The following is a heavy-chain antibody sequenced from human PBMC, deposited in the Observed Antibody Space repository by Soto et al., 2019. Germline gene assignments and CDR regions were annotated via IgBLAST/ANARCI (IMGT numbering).Heavy chain of an antibody. Sequence: ETLSLTCAVSGFFISSGNYWGWIRKPPGKGLEWIGSIFHGGNTYYNPSLKSRVTISVGMSKNQFSLKLNSVTAADTAVYYCARARWYDAFDVWGQGTVVTVSS. V-gene: IGHV4-38-2*01. D-gene: IGHD2-15*01. CDR1: GFFISSGNY. J-gene: IGHJ3*01. CDR3: ARARWYDAFDV. CDR2: IFHGGNT.